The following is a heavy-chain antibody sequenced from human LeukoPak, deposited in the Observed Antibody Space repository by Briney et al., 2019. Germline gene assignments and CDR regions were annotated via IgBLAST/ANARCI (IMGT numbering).Heavy chain of an antibody. V-gene: IGHV1-8*01. D-gene: IGHD3-3*01. CDR2: MNPGTGNT. CDR1: GYTFTSYD. CDR3: ARGRDFWSGTKNCFDP. J-gene: IGHJ5*02. Sequence: ASVKVSCKASGYTFTSYDVNWVRQATGQGPEWIGWMNPGTGNTGYAQKFQGRVTMTRNTSISTAYMELSSLRSEDTAVYYCARGRDFWSGTKNCFDPWGQGTLVTVSS.